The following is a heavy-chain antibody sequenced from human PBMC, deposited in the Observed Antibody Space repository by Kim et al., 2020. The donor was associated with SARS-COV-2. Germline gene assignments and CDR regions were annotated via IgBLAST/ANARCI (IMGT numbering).Heavy chain of an antibody. V-gene: IGHV3-30*04. J-gene: IGHJ3*02. CDR3: ARESSHYDILTGENLSAFDI. Sequence: GGSLRLSCAASGFTFSSYAMHRVRQAPGKGLEWVAVISYDGSNKYYADSVKGRFTISRDNSKNTLYLQMNSLRAEDTAVYYCARESSHYDILTGENLSAFDIWGQGTMVTVSS. D-gene: IGHD3-9*01. CDR2: ISYDGSNK. CDR1: GFTFSSYA.